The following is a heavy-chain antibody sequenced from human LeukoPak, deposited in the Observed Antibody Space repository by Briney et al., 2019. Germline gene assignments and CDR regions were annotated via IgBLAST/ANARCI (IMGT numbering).Heavy chain of an antibody. CDR1: GGSFSGYY. D-gene: IGHD6-13*01. CDR2: INHSGST. CDR3: ARKGSSSWYFNWFDP. J-gene: IGHJ5*02. Sequence: PSETLSLTCAVYGGSFSGYYWSWIRQPPGKGLEWIGEINHSGSTNYNPSLKSRVTISVDTSKNQFSLKLSSVTAADTAVYYCARKGSSSWYFNWFDPWGQGTLVTVSS. V-gene: IGHV4-34*01.